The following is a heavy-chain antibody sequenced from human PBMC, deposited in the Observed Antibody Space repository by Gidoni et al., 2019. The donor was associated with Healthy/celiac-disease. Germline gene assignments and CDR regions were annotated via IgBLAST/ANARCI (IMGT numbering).Heavy chain of an antibody. CDR2: IYYSGST. Sequence: QVQLQESGPGLVKPSETLSLTCTVSGGSISSYYWSWIRQPPGKGLEWIGYIYYSGSTNYNPSLKSRVTISVDTSKNQFSLKLSSVTAADTAVYYCAGTTVVTGAFDIWGQGTMVTVSS. CDR1: GGSISSYY. J-gene: IGHJ3*02. V-gene: IGHV4-59*01. D-gene: IGHD4-17*01. CDR3: AGTTVVTGAFDI.